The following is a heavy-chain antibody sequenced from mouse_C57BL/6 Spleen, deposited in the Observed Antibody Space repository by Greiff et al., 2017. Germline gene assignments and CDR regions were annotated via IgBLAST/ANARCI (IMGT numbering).Heavy chain of an antibody. Sequence: EVNVVESGAGLVKPGGSLKLSCAASGFTFSSYAMSWVRQTPEKRLEWVAYISSGGDYIYYADTVKGRFTISRDNARNTLYLQMSSLKSEDTAMYYYTRDTVVATDAMDYWGQGTSVTVSS. CDR2: ISSGGDYI. J-gene: IGHJ4*01. CDR1: GFTFSSYA. D-gene: IGHD1-1*01. V-gene: IGHV5-9-1*02. CDR3: TRDTVVATDAMDY.